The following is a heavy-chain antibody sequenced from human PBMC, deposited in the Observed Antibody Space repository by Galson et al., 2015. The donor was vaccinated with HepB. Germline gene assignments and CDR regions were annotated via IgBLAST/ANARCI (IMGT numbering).Heavy chain of an antibody. CDR3: ARDLSGAARYFAS. CDR2: ISSSSSTT. Sequence: SLRLSCAASGFTFSTYGMHWVRQAPGKGLEWISYISSSSSTTYYADSVKDRFTISRDNGKNSLYLQMNSLRVEDTAVYYCARDLSGAARYFASWGQGTLVTVAS. J-gene: IGHJ4*02. D-gene: IGHD6-6*01. V-gene: IGHV3-48*01. CDR1: GFTFSTYG.